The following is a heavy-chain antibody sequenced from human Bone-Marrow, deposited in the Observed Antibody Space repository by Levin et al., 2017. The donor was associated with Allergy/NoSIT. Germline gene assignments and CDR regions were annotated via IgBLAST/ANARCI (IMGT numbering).Heavy chain of an antibody. CDR3: ARPAYCGGDCHLAYAFDI. CDR2: IYYSGST. CDR1: GGSISSGGYY. J-gene: IGHJ3*02. Sequence: SETLSLTCTVSGGSISSGGYYWSWIRQHPGKGLEWIGYIYYSGSTYYNPSLKSRVTISVDTSKNQFSLKLSSVTAADTAVYYCARPAYCGGDCHLAYAFDIWGQGTMVTVSS. V-gene: IGHV4-31*03. D-gene: IGHD2-21*02.